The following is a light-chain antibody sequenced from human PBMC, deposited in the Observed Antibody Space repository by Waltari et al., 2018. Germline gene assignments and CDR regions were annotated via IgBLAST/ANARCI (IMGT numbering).Light chain of an antibody. CDR1: SLRIYY. CDR3: TSRDISGDVI. J-gene: IGLJ2*01. V-gene: IGLV3-19*01. Sequence: SSELTQDPAVSVALGQTVRITCQGDSLRIYYGSWSRQKPGQAPVLVIYGKNNRPSGIPDRFSASSSGDTASLTITETQAEDEAVYYCTSRDISGDVIFGGGTKLTV. CDR2: GKN.